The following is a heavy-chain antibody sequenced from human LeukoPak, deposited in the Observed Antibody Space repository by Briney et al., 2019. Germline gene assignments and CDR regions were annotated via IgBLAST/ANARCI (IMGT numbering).Heavy chain of an antibody. CDR2: IYHSGYT. D-gene: IGHD6-6*01. CDR3: ARVCLAARCLDY. Sequence: RSSETLSLTCTVSGYSINSGYYWGWIRQPPGKGLEWIGSIYHSGYTYYNPSLKSRVTISIDTSKNQFSLNLTSVTAADTAIYYCARVCLAARCLDYWGQGTLVTVSS. V-gene: IGHV4-38-2*02. J-gene: IGHJ4*02. CDR1: GYSINSGYY.